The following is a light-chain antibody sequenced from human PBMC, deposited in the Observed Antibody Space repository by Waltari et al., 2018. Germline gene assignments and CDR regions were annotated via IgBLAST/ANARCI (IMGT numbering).Light chain of an antibody. CDR2: QVK. V-gene: IGLV2-23*02. J-gene: IGLJ1*01. CDR3: WSYVVSGTCV. Sequence: WYQQNPGQAPRRWSIQVKKRPSVVSERIAGSKSGNTASLTISGLQAVDEADYYCWSYVVSGTCVFGTGTNVIVL.